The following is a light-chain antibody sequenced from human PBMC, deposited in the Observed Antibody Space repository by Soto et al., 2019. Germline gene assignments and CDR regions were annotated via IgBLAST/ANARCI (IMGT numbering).Light chain of an antibody. J-gene: IGKJ4*01. CDR1: QSVSIH. V-gene: IGKV3-15*01. CDR2: DTS. Sequence: ETVMTQSPGPLSVSLGERSTLSCRASQSVSIHLAWYQQKPGQAPRLLIYDTSTRATGIPARFSGSGSGTEFTLTISSLQSEDFAVYYCQQYNNWPFTFGGGTKVDIK. CDR3: QQYNNWPFT.